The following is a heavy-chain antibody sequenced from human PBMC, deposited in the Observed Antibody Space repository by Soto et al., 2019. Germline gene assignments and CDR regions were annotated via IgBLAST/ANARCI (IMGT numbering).Heavy chain of an antibody. J-gene: IGHJ6*02. CDR1: GFTFGDYA. V-gene: IGHV3-49*03. Sequence: GGSLRLSCTASGFTFGDYAMSWFRQAPGKGLEWVGFIRSKAYGGTTEYAASVKGRFTISRDDSKSIAYLQMNSLKTEDTAVYYCTRGYCSSTSCYRYGMDVWGQGTTVTVSS. D-gene: IGHD2-2*02. CDR3: TRGYCSSTSCYRYGMDV. CDR2: IRSKAYGGTT.